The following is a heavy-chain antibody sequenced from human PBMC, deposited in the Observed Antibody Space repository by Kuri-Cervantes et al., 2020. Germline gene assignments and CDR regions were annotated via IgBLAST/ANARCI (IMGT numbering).Heavy chain of an antibody. Sequence: LSLTCAASGFTFSDYYMSWIRQAPGKGLEWVSYISSNGGSIHYADSVKGRFTISRDNAKDSLYLQMNSLRAEDTAVYYCARGKIYYGSGSKQNWFDPWGQGTLVTVSS. J-gene: IGHJ5*02. D-gene: IGHD3-10*01. CDR3: ARGKIYYGSGSKQNWFDP. CDR2: ISSNGGSI. CDR1: GFTFSDYY. V-gene: IGHV3-11*04.